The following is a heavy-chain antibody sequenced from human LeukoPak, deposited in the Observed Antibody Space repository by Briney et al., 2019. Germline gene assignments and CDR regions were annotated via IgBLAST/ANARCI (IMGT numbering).Heavy chain of an antibody. V-gene: IGHV3-9*01. D-gene: IGHD1-26*01. J-gene: IGHJ4*02. CDR3: AKDIGWALRRGFDY. Sequence: GGSLRLSCAASGFTFDDYAMHWVRQAPGKSLEWVSGISWNSGSIGYADSVKGRFTISRDNAKNSLYLQMNSLRAEDTALYYCAKDIGWALRRGFDYWGQGTLVTASS. CDR1: GFTFDDYA. CDR2: ISWNSGSI.